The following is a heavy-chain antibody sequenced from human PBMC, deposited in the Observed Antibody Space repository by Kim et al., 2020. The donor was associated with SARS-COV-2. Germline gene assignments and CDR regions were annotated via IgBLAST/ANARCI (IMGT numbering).Heavy chain of an antibody. J-gene: IGHJ6*02. V-gene: IGHV1-2*04. CDR1: GYTFTGYY. CDR3: ARGQGYCSGGSCPPYYYGMDV. Sequence: ASVKVSCKASGYTFTGYYMHWVRQAPGQGLEWMGWINPNSGGTNYAQKFQGWVTMTRDTSISTAYMELSRLRSDDTAVYYCARGQGYCSGGSCPPYYYGMDVWGQGTTVTVSS. CDR2: INPNSGGT. D-gene: IGHD2-15*01.